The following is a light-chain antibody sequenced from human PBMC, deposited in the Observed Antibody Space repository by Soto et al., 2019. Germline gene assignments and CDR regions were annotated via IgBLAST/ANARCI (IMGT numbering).Light chain of an antibody. Sequence: DIQMTQSPSTLSASVGDRVTITCRASQSISSWLAWYQQKPGKAPQLLIYKASNLETGVPSSFSGSGSGTEFTLTISGLQPDDFAPYYCQHYHGYPYTFGQGTKLEIK. CDR1: QSISSW. V-gene: IGKV1-5*03. CDR2: KAS. CDR3: QHYHGYPYT. J-gene: IGKJ2*01.